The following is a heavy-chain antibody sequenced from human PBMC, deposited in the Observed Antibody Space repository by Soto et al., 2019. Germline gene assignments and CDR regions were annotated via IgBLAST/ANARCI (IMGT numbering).Heavy chain of an antibody. CDR1: GFTFSSYS. CDR2: ISSSSSYI. CDR3: AGGLIRDDFWSGYLKYYYYYGMDV. Sequence: VGSLRLSCAASGFTFSSYSMNWVRQAPGKGLEWVSSISSSSSYIYYADSVKGRFTISRDNAKNSLYLQMNSLRAEDTAVYYCAGGLIRDDFWSGYLKYYYYYGMDVWGQGTTVTVSS. D-gene: IGHD3-3*01. V-gene: IGHV3-21*01. J-gene: IGHJ6*02.